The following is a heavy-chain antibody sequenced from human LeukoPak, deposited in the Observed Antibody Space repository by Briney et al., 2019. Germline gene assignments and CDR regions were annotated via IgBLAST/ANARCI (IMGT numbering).Heavy chain of an antibody. Sequence: GGSLRLSCAASGFTFSSSAMSWVRQAPGKGLEWVSAISNNGGYTYYADSVQGRFTISKDNAKNTVYLQMNNLRAEDTAVYYCVSFYETYWGRGTLVTVSS. D-gene: IGHD2-2*01. V-gene: IGHV3-23*01. J-gene: IGHJ4*02. CDR1: GFTFSSSA. CDR3: VSFYETY. CDR2: ISNNGGYT.